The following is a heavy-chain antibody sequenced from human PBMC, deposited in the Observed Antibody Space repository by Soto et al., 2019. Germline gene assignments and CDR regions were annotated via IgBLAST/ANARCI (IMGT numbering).Heavy chain of an antibody. D-gene: IGHD6-19*01. CDR2: VSHDGRNT. CDR1: GITFTSYA. Sequence: GGSLRLSCAASGITFTSYAMHWVRQAPGKGPEWVAVVSHDGRNTHYADSVKGRFTISRDSSKNTVSLEMTSLRAEDTAVYYCAKGGRQWLVPSDFTYWGQGALVTVSS. V-gene: IGHV3-30*18. J-gene: IGHJ4*02. CDR3: AKGGRQWLVPSDFTY.